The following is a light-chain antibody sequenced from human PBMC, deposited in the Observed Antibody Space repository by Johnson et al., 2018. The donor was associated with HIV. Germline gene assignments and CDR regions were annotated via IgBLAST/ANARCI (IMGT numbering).Light chain of an antibody. CDR3: ETWDSSLSGV. CDR2: DND. J-gene: IGLJ1*01. CDR1: SSNNGNNY. V-gene: IGLV1-51*01. Sequence: HSVLTQPPSVSAAPGQKVTISCSGSSSNNGNNYVSWYQQLPGTAPKLLIYDNDKRPSGIPDRFSGSKSGTSATLGITGLQTGDEADYYCETWDSSLSGVFGTGTKVTVL.